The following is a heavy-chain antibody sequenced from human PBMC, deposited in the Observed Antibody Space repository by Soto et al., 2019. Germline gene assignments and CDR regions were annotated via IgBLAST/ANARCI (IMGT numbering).Heavy chain of an antibody. V-gene: IGHV3-7*03. CDR2: INQDGTLK. J-gene: IGHJ4*02. Sequence: EVQLVESGGGLVQPGGSLTLSCAASGLTFSNYWMSWVRQAPGKGLEWVASINQDGTLKYYVDSVKGRFTISRDNAQNSFFLQMISLRAEDTAVYYCARWQSSGWYLDIWGQGTLLSVSS. CDR1: GLTFSNYW. D-gene: IGHD6-19*01. CDR3: ARWQSSGWYLDI.